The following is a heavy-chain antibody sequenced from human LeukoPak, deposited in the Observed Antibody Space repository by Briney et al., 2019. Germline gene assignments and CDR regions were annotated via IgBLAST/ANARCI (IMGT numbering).Heavy chain of an antibody. J-gene: IGHJ4*02. D-gene: IGHD2-2*02. Sequence: SVKVSCKASGGTFSSYAISWVRQAPGQGLEWMGGIIPIFGTANYAQKFQGRVTITADESTSTAYMELSSLRSEDTAVYYCARACSSTSCYTGELPLDYWGQGTLVTVSS. CDR2: IIPIFGTA. CDR3: ARACSSTSCYTGELPLDY. V-gene: IGHV1-69*13. CDR1: GGTFSSYA.